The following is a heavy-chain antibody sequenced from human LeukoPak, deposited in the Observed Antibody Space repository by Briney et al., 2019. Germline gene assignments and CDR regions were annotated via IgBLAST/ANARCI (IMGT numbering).Heavy chain of an antibody. D-gene: IGHD4-11*01. CDR3: TRHTGYISGQYSNYEDS. CDR1: GGSITNTKYY. J-gene: IGHJ4*02. Sequence: SETLSLTCTLSGGSITNTKYYWGWIRQPPVKGLEWIGSIYYTGSTYYNSPLESRGTRSVDTAKNTLSLKLRSVTTADTAIYYCTRHTGYISGQYSNYEDSWGQGTLVTVSS. V-gene: IGHV4-39*01. CDR2: IYYTGST.